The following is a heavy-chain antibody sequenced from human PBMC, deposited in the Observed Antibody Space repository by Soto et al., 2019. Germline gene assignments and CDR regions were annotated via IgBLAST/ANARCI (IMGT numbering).Heavy chain of an antibody. CDR2: ISGSGSGT. V-gene: IGHV3-23*01. J-gene: IGHJ4*02. Sequence: EVQLSESGGGLVQPGGSLRLSCAASGLTFSSYAMSWVRQAPGKGLEWVSAISGSGSGTYYADSVKGRFTISRDNSKNTVYLQMNSLRAEDTAVYYCATRPYDILNGLPNFDYWGQGTLVTVSS. CDR1: GLTFSSYA. CDR3: ATRPYDILNGLPNFDY. D-gene: IGHD3-9*01.